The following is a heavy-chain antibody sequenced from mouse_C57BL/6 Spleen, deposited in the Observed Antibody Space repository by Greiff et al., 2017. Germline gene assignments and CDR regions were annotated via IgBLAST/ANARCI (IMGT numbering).Heavy chain of an antibody. CDR1: GYSFTDYN. CDR2: ITPNYGTT. D-gene: IGHD2-2*01. CDR3: ARWGYGAMDY. J-gene: IGHJ4*01. V-gene: IGHV1-39*01. Sequence: VQLQQSGPELVKPGPSVKISCKASGYSFTDYNMNWVKQSNGKSLEWIGVITPNYGTTSYNQKFKGKATLTVDQSSSTAYMQLNGLTAEESAVYYCARWGYGAMDYWGQGTTVTVSS.